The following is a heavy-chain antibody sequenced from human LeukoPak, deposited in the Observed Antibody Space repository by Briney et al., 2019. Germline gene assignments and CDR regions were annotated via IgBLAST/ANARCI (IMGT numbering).Heavy chain of an antibody. D-gene: IGHD6-13*01. CDR1: GFTFSSYA. CDR2: ISGSGGST. CDR3: ARDDAYSSSYDY. J-gene: IGHJ4*02. Sequence: GGSLRLSCAASGFTFSSYAMSWVRQAPGKGLEWVSAISGSGGSTYYADSVKGRFTISRDNSKNTLYLQMNSLRAEDTAVYYCARDDAYSSSYDYWGQGTLVTVSS. V-gene: IGHV3-23*01.